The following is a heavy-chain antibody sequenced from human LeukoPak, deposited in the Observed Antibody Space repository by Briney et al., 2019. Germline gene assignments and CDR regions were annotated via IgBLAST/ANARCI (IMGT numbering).Heavy chain of an antibody. CDR3: TRVWLQYFDY. D-gene: IGHD5-24*01. Sequence: GGSLRLSCVASGFTFSSHGMNWVRQAPGKGLEWVGFIRSKTYDGTTEYAASVKGRFTISRDDSKRIAYLQMNSLKTDDTAVYYCTRVWLQYFDYWGQGTLITVSS. CDR1: GFTFSSHG. V-gene: IGHV3-49*04. CDR2: IRSKTYDGTT. J-gene: IGHJ4*02.